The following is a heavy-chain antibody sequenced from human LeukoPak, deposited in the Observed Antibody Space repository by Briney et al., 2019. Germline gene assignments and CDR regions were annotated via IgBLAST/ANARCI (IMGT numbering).Heavy chain of an antibody. CDR3: AREVAYCGGDCYSPPPAHDAFDI. CDR1: GGSFSAYY. CDR2: ISYDGSNK. D-gene: IGHD2-21*02. V-gene: IGHV3-30*03. J-gene: IGHJ3*02. Sequence: LSLTCAVYGGSFSAYYWSWIRQPPGKGLEWVAVISYDGSNKYYADSVKGRFTISRDNSKNTLYLQMNSLRAEDTAVYYCAREVAYCGGDCYSPPPAHDAFDIWGQGTMVTVSS.